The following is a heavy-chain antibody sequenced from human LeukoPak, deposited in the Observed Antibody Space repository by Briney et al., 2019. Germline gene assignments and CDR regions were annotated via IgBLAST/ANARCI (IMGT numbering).Heavy chain of an antibody. CDR1: GFTFNSYA. CDR2: VSGRGDST. D-gene: IGHD3-10*01. J-gene: IGHJ4*02. Sequence: GGSLRLSCAASGFTFNSYAMSWVRQAPGKGLEWVSGVSGRGDSTYYADSVKGRFTISRDNSKNTLYLQMNSLRADDTAVYYCAKGDAYSSWSYFEYWGQGALVTVSS. CDR3: AKGDAYSSWSYFEY. V-gene: IGHV3-23*01.